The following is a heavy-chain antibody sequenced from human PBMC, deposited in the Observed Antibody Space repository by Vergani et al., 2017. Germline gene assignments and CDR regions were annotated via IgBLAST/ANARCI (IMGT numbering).Heavy chain of an antibody. CDR2: ISWNSGSI. Sequence: EVQLVESGGGLVQPGRSLRLSCAASGFTFDDYAMHWVRQAPGKGLEWVSGISWNSGSIGYADSVKGRFTISRDNARNSQYLQMNSLRAEDTALYYCAKGYCSSTSCYLEDAFDIWGQGRMVTVSS. D-gene: IGHD2-2*01. V-gene: IGHV3-9*01. CDR1: GFTFDDYA. CDR3: AKGYCSSTSCYLEDAFDI. J-gene: IGHJ3*02.